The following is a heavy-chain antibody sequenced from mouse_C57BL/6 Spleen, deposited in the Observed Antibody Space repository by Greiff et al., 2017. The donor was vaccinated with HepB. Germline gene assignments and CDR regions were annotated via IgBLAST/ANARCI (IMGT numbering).Heavy chain of an antibody. Sequence: VQLQQPGAELVRPGSSVKLSCKASGYTFTSYWMHWVKQRPIQGLEWIGNIDPSDSETHYNQKFKDKATLTVDKSSSTAYMQLSSLTSEDSAVYYCARPHSYGSSYWYFDVWGTGTTVTVSS. V-gene: IGHV1-52*01. CDR2: IDPSDSET. CDR1: GYTFTSYW. J-gene: IGHJ1*03. D-gene: IGHD1-1*01. CDR3: ARPHSYGSSYWYFDV.